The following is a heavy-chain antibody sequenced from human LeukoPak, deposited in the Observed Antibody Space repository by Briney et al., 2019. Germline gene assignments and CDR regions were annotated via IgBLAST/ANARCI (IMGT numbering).Heavy chain of an antibody. CDR3: ATSTVTDYYYYYGMDV. Sequence: SGGSLRLSCAASGFTVSSNYMSWVRQAPGKGLEWVSVIYSGGSTYYADSVKGRFTISRDNSKNTLYLQMNSLRAEDTAVYYCATSTVTDYYYYYGMDVWGQGTTVTVSS. J-gene: IGHJ6*02. D-gene: IGHD4-17*01. CDR1: GFTVSSNY. V-gene: IGHV3-66*01. CDR2: IYSGGST.